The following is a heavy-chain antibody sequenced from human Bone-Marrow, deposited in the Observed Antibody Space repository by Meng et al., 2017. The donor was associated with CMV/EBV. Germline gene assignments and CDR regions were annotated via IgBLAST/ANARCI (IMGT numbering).Heavy chain of an antibody. J-gene: IGHJ5*02. CDR2: MNPNSGNT. CDR1: GYTFTSYD. CDR3: TRGRGSTHKGNWFDP. Sequence: ASVKVSCKASGYTFTSYDINWVRQATGQGLEWMGWMNPNSGNTAYAPKFQGRLTMTRNTSINTAYMDLSSLRSEDTAIYYCTRGRGSTHKGNWFDPCGQGNLVAVSS. D-gene: IGHD3-10*01. V-gene: IGHV1-8*01.